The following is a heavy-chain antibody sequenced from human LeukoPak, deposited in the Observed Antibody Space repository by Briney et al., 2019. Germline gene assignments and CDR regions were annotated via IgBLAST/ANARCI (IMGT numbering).Heavy chain of an antibody. D-gene: IGHD2-15*01. CDR2: IYPGDSDT. J-gene: IGHJ4*02. V-gene: IGHV5-51*01. CDR3: ARRGYCSGGSCYKGYYFDY. CDR1: GYSFTSYW. Sequence: GESLKISCKGSGYSFTSYWIGWVRQVPGKGLEWMGIIYPGDSDTRYSPSFQGQVTISADKSISTAYLQWSSLKASDTAMYYCARRGYCSGGSCYKGYYFDYWGQGTLVTVSS.